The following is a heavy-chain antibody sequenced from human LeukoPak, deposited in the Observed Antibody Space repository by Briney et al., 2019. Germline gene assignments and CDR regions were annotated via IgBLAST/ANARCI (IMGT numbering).Heavy chain of an antibody. CDR3: ARGAEYSGAWCQDY. J-gene: IGHJ4*02. CDR1: GFTFSSYW. CDR2: ISSSNTYI. V-gene: IGHV3-21*01. D-gene: IGHD6-19*01. Sequence: PGGSLRLSCAASGFTFSSYWMSWVRQAPGKGLEWVSSISSSNTYIYYADSVKGRFTISRDNAKNSLSLQMNSLRAEDTAVYYCARGAEYSGAWCQDYWGQGTLVTVSS.